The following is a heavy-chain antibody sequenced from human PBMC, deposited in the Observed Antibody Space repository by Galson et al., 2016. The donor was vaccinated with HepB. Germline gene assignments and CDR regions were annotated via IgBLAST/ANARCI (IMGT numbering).Heavy chain of an antibody. D-gene: IGHD6-19*01. V-gene: IGHV3-11*01. J-gene: IGHJ5*01. CDR2: ISGDGRTI. CDR3: ARMFPLYSSGWYVRGDGWFDS. Sequence: SLRLSCAASGFTFSNYYMSWIRQAPGKGLEWVSYISGDGRTINYADSVKGRFTISRGNAKNSLYLHMNSLTGEDTAVYYCARMFPLYSSGWYVRGDGWFDSWGQGTLVTVSS. CDR1: GFTFSNYY.